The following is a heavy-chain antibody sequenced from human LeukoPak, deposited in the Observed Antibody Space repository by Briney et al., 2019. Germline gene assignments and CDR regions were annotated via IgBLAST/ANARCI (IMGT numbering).Heavy chain of an antibody. Sequence: GGSLRLSCAASGFTFSTYWMTWVRQAPGKGLEWVGRIKSKTDGGTTDYAAPVKGRFSISRDDSENTLYLQMDSLKTEDTGVYYCTTEMRWELLFDDWGQGTLVTVSS. D-gene: IGHD1-26*01. V-gene: IGHV3-15*01. CDR3: TTEMRWELLFDD. CDR1: GFTFSTYW. CDR2: IKSKTDGGTT. J-gene: IGHJ4*02.